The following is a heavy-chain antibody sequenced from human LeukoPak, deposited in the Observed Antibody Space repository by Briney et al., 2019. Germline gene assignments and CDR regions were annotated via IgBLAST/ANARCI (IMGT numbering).Heavy chain of an antibody. Sequence: ASVKVSCKASGYTFTGYYMHWVRQAPGQGLEWMGWINPNSGGTNYAQKFQDRVTMTRDTSISTAYMELSRLRSDDTAVYYCARVNCSGGSCYSGYWGQGTLVTVSS. J-gene: IGHJ4*02. CDR1: GYTFTGYY. CDR2: INPNSGGT. V-gene: IGHV1-2*02. D-gene: IGHD2-15*01. CDR3: ARVNCSGGSCYSGY.